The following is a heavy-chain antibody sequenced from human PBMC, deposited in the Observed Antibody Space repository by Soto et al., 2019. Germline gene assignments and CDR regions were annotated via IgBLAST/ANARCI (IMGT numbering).Heavy chain of an antibody. CDR3: ARDSHYDSGGYYYVGYFDY. CDR1: GLPFSNYS. Sequence: GGSLRLSCAVSGLPFSNYSMNWVRRAPGKGLEWVSYISSSSSTIYYADSVKGRFTISRDNAKNSLYLQMNSLRDEDTAVYFCARDSHYDSGGYYYVGYFDYWGQGTLVTVS. V-gene: IGHV3-48*02. CDR2: ISSSSSTI. J-gene: IGHJ4*02. D-gene: IGHD3-22*01.